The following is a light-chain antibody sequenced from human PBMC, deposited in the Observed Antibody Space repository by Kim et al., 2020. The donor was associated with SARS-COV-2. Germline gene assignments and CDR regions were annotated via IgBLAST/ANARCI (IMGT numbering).Light chain of an antibody. J-gene: IGLJ3*02. V-gene: IGLV3-21*04. CDR1: NIGSKG. CDR3: QVWDSSSDHPV. Sequence: AQGKTARITCGGNNIGSKGVHWYQQQPGQAPVLVIYYDSDRPSGIPERFSGSNSGNTATLTISRVEAGDEADYYCQVWDSSSDHPVFGGGTQLTVL. CDR2: YDS.